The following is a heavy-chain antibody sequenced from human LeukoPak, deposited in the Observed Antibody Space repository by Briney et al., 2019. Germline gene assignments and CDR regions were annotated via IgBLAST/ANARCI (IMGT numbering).Heavy chain of an antibody. CDR2: TCYRSKWYI. J-gene: IGHJ6*02. CDR3: ARGDDYSPYGMDV. D-gene: IGHD4-11*01. CDR1: GDSVSSNSVA. Sequence: SQTLSLTCAISGDSVSSNSVAWNWIGQSPSRGLEWLGRTCYRSKWYIDYAESVKSRIIINPDTSKNQFSLQLSSVTPEDTAVYYCARGDDYSPYGMDVWGQGTTVTVSS. V-gene: IGHV6-1*01.